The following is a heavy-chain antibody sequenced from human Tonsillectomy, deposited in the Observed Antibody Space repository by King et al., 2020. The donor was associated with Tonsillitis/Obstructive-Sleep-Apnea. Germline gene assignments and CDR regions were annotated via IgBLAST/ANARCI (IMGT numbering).Heavy chain of an antibody. CDR1: GFTFSSYS. CDR3: ARGRSLRFLPTALRYYYYYMDV. CDR2: ISSSSSTI. V-gene: IGHV3-48*02. Sequence: VQLVESGGGLVQPGGSLRLSCAASGFTFSSYSMNWVRQAPGKGLEWVSYISSSSSTIYYADSVKCRFTISRDNAKNSLYLQMNSLRDEDTAVYYCARGRSLRFLPTALRYYYYYMDVWGKGTTVTVSS. J-gene: IGHJ6*03. D-gene: IGHD3-3*01.